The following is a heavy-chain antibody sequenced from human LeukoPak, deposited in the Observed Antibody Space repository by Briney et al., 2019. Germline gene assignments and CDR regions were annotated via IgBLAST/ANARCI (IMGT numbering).Heavy chain of an antibody. CDR3: ARGGPNRSGWTLDY. CDR1: GGTFSSYA. CDR2: IIPIFGTA. Sequence: SVKVSCKASGGTFSSYAISWVRQAPGQGLEWMGGIIPIFGTANYAQKFQGRVTITTDESTSTAYMELSSLRSEDTAVYYCARGGPNRSGWTLDYWGQGTLVTVSS. J-gene: IGHJ4*02. V-gene: IGHV1-69*05. D-gene: IGHD6-19*01.